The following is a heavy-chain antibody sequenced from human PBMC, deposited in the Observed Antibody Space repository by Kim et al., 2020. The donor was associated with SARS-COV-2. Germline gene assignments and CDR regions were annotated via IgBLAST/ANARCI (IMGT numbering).Heavy chain of an antibody. J-gene: IGHJ6*02. Sequence: GGSLRLSCAASGFTFDDYAMHWVRQAPGKGLEWVSLISGDGGSTYYADSVKGRFTISRDNSKNSLYLQMNSLRTEDTALYYCAKGTSMVRGVIAIHYQADYYYYGMDVWGQGTTVTVSS. CDR1: GFTFDDYA. CDR2: ISGDGGST. V-gene: IGHV3-43*02. CDR3: AKGTSMVRGVIAIHYQADYYYYGMDV. D-gene: IGHD3-10*01.